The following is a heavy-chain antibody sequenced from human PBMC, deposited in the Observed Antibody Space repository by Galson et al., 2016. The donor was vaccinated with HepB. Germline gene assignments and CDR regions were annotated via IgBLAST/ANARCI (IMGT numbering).Heavy chain of an antibody. J-gene: IGHJ4*02. V-gene: IGHV4-59*08. D-gene: IGHD3-22*01. CDR3: ARTEQYYYDTSGPGKYYLDF. CDR2: IYDRGST. Sequence: ETLSLTCTVSRGSINTYFWSWIRQPPGKRLEWIGHIYDRGSTTYNPPLKSRVTLSVDTSKNQFSLKLNSVTAADTAVYYCARTEQYYYDTSGPGKYYLDFWGPGILVTVSS. CDR1: RGSINTYF.